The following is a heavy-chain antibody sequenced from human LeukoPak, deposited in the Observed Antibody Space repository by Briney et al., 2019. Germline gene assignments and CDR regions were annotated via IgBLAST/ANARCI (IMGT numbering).Heavy chain of an antibody. CDR2: IYWDDDK. CDR1: GLSLSTSGVG. Sequence: SGPTLVKPTQTLTLTCTLSGLSLSTSGVGVGWIRQPPGKALEWLALIYWDDDKRYSPSLKSRLTITKDTSKNQVVLTMTNMDPVDTATYYCAHRQSLGTYSSSWYDRYNWFDPWGQGTLVTVSS. J-gene: IGHJ5*02. D-gene: IGHD6-13*01. V-gene: IGHV2-5*02. CDR3: AHRQSLGTYSSSWYDRYNWFDP.